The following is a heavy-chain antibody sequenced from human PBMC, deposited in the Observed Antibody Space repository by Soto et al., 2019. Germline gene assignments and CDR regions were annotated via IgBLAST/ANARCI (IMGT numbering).Heavy chain of an antibody. CDR2: IDPGDSST. CDR3: ARLEKWYYNYYGLDV. Sequence: ESLRISRQGSGYSFTTYWISWVRQMPGKGLEWMGKIDPGDSSTNYSPSFRGHITISVDRSINTAHLQFSSLKAADTAVYYCARLEKWYYNYYGLDVWGQGTMVTVSS. V-gene: IGHV5-10-1*01. D-gene: IGHD1-26*01. J-gene: IGHJ6*02. CDR1: GYSFTTYW.